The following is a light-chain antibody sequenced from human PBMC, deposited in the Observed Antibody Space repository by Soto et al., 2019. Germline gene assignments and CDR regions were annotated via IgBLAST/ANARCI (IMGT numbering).Light chain of an antibody. CDR3: QQRSNWYT. V-gene: IGKV3-15*01. Sequence: EIVMTQSPATLSVSPGERATLSCRASHSINSNLAWYQQKPGQAPRLLIYGASTRATGIPARFSGSGSGTEFTLTISSLQSEDFAVYYCQQRSNWYTFGQGTKLEIK. J-gene: IGKJ2*01. CDR1: HSINSN. CDR2: GAS.